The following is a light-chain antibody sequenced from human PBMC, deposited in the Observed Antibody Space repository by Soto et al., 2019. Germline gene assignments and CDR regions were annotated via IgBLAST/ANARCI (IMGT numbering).Light chain of an antibody. Sequence: QSVLTQPASVSGSPGQSITISCTGTSRDVGGYNYVSWHQQHPGKAPKVIITEVSNRPSGVPNRFSGSKSGNTASLTISGLQAEDEADYYCSSYISSSTFVVFGGGTKVTVL. CDR2: EVS. J-gene: IGLJ2*01. CDR1: SRDVGGYNY. CDR3: SSYISSSTFVV. V-gene: IGLV2-14*01.